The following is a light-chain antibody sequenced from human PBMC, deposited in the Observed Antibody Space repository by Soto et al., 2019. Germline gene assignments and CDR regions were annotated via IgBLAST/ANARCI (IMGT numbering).Light chain of an antibody. CDR2: KAS. Sequence: DIQMTQSPSTLSASVGDRDTITCRASESISGWLAWYQQKPGKAPKLVIFKASTLESGVPSRFSGSGSGTEFTLSISSLQPDDFATYYCQQYNSYPRTFGQGTKVEIK. CDR1: ESISGW. J-gene: IGKJ1*01. V-gene: IGKV1-5*03. CDR3: QQYNSYPRT.